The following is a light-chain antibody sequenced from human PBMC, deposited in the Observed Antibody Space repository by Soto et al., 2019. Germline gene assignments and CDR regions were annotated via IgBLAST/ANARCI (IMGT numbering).Light chain of an antibody. J-gene: IGLJ3*02. Sequence: QAVVTQDPSLTVSPGGTVTLTCASSTGAVTSSYYPNWFQQKPGQAPMPLIYSTGNTHSWTPARFSGSLLGGKAALTLSGVQPEDEADYYCLISYGGAWVFGGGTKLTVL. V-gene: IGLV7-43*01. CDR3: LISYGGAWV. CDR1: TGAVTSSYY. CDR2: STG.